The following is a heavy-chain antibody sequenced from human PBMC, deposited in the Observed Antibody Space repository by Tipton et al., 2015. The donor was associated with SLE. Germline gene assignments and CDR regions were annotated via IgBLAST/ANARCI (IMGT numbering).Heavy chain of an antibody. J-gene: IGHJ3*02. V-gene: IGHV4-38-2*01. CDR3: ARVRGGAFDI. CDR1: GFSISSGYY. D-gene: IGHD3-16*01. Sequence: TLSLTCAVSGFSISSGYYWGWIRQPPGKGLECIGSIYHSGSTDYNPSLKSRLTIAVDTSKNQISLKLRSVTAADTAVYYCARVRGGAFDIWGQGTMVTVSS. CDR2: IYHSGST.